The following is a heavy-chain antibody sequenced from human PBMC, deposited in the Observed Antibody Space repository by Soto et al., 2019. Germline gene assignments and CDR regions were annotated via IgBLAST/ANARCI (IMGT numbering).Heavy chain of an antibody. V-gene: IGHV1-18*01. J-gene: IGHJ5*02. CDR3: ARDVRATYDFWSVDWFDP. CDR1: GYTFINYG. CDR2: ISAYNGNT. Sequence: QVQLVQSGAEVKKPGASVKVSCKASGYTFINYGISWVRQAPGQGLEWMGWISAYNGNTNYAQQLQRRVTMTTGTSTSTAYMELRSLRSDDTAVYYCARDVRATYDFWSVDWFDPWGQGTLVTVSS. D-gene: IGHD3-3*01.